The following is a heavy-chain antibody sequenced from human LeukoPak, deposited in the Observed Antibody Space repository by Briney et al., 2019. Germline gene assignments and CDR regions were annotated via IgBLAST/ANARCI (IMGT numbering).Heavy chain of an antibody. D-gene: IGHD2-2*01. Sequence: AGGSLRLSCAASGFTFNSYAMYWVRQAPGKGLEWVSYISSTSGTIYYADSMKGRFTIPRDNAKNSLYLQMNGLRAEDTAVYYCARELVVPAAISSYDAFDIWGQGTMVTVSS. J-gene: IGHJ3*02. V-gene: IGHV3-48*04. CDR2: ISSTSGTI. CDR3: ARELVVPAAISSYDAFDI. CDR1: GFTFNSYA.